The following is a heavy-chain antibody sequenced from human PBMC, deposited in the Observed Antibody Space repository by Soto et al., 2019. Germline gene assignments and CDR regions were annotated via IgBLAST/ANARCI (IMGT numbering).Heavy chain of an antibody. D-gene: IGHD6-19*01. J-gene: IGHJ4*02. CDR3: VRVDSSGWDDFDY. Sequence: ASVKVSCKASGYTFTSYAVHWVRQAPGQRLEWMGWINAGNGNTKYSQKFQGRVTITRDTSASTAYMELSSLRSEDTAVYYCVRVDSSGWDDFDYCGQVTLVTVSS. CDR1: GYTFTSYA. CDR2: INAGNGNT. V-gene: IGHV1-3*01.